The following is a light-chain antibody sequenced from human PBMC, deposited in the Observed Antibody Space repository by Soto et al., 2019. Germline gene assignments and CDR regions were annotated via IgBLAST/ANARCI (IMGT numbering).Light chain of an antibody. Sequence: DIQMTQSPSTLSASIGDRVTITCRARQSISGWLAWYQQKPGKAPKLLIYDASNLESGVPSRFSGSGSGTEFTLTISSLQPDDFATYYCQQYNRYSSFTFGQGTNLEIK. CDR2: DAS. CDR3: QQYNRYSSFT. J-gene: IGKJ2*01. CDR1: QSISGW. V-gene: IGKV1-5*01.